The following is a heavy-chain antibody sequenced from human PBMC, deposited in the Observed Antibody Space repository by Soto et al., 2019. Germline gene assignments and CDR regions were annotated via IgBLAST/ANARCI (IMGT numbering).Heavy chain of an antibody. J-gene: IGHJ6*02. V-gene: IGHV3-9*01. Sequence: PGGSLRLSCAASGFTFDDYAMHWVRQAPGKGLEWVSGISWNSGSIGYADSVKGRFTISRDNAKNSLYLQMNSLRAEDTALYYCAKDYSSSPEYYYGMDVWGQGTTVTVSS. CDR3: AKDYSSSPEYYYGMDV. D-gene: IGHD6-13*01. CDR2: ISWNSGSI. CDR1: GFTFDDYA.